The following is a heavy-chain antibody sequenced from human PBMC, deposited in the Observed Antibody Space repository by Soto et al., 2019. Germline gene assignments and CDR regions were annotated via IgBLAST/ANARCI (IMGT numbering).Heavy chain of an antibody. J-gene: IGHJ6*02. D-gene: IGHD3-10*01. V-gene: IGHV1-69*01. CDR3: ASFDGTLVRGGRSSPYEMDV. CDR2: IIPTFGTG. CDR1: GGTFNNYA. Sequence: QVLLVQSGPEVKKPGSSVKVSCKASGGTFNNYAINWVRQAPGKGLEWMGGIIPTFGTGNHAQKFQGRVNITADASTTTPYMELNSLRSEDTAIYYCASFDGTLVRGGRSSPYEMDVWGQGTTVIVSS.